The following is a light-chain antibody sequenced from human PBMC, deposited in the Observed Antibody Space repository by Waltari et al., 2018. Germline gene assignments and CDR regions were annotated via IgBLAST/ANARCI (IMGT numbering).Light chain of an antibody. V-gene: IGKV1-33*01. CDR1: RSIRNF. J-gene: IGKJ5*01. CDR2: EAS. Sequence: DIQMTQSPFSLSASVGDRVTITCQASRSIRNFLNWYQQKPGKAPSLLIYEASSLGTGVPSRFSGSGFGTDFSLSVSNLQPEDVATYFCQQFDSLPITFGQGTRLEI. CDR3: QQFDSLPIT.